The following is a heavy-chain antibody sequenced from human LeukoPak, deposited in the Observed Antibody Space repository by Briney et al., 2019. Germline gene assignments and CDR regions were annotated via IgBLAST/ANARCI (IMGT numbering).Heavy chain of an antibody. D-gene: IGHD3-22*01. V-gene: IGHV3-74*03. Sequence: GGSLRLSCAASGFSFNNYYMHWVRQPPGKGLVWVSRINSDGSSTTYADSVKGRFTISRDNAKNTVYLQMNSLRAEGTAVYYCAGPGYYDSSTSWFDPWGQGTLVTVSS. J-gene: IGHJ5*02. CDR1: GFSFNNYY. CDR2: INSDGSST. CDR3: AGPGYYDSSTSWFDP.